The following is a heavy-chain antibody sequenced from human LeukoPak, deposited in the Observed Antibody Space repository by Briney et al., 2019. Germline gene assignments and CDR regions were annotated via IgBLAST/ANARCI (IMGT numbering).Heavy chain of an antibody. J-gene: IGHJ5*02. CDR3: ASDPHSAAANWFDP. CDR1: GFTFSNYW. Sequence: GGSLRLSCAASGFTFSNYWMSWVRQAPGKGLEWVANIKFDGSDKFYVDSVKGRFTISRDNANNSLDLQMHSLRAEDTAVYYCASDPHSAAANWFDPWGQGTLVTVSS. V-gene: IGHV3-7*01. D-gene: IGHD6-13*01. CDR2: IKFDGSDK.